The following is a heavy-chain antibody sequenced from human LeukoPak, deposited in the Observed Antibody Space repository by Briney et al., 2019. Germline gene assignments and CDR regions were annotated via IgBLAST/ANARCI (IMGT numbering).Heavy chain of an antibody. D-gene: IGHD3-10*01. Sequence: ASVKVSCKASGYTFTSYYMHWVRQAPGQGLEWMGIINPSGGSTSYAQKFQGRVTVTRDTSTSTVYMELSSLRSEDTAVYDCARAPAGSGSYHIGRFDPWGQGTLVTVSS. CDR2: INPSGGST. J-gene: IGHJ5*02. CDR1: GYTFTSYY. V-gene: IGHV1-46*01. CDR3: ARAPAGSGSYHIGRFDP.